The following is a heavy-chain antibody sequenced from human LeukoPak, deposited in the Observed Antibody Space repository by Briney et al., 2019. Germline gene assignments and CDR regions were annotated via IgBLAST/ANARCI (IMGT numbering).Heavy chain of an antibody. D-gene: IGHD1-26*01. Sequence: SETLSLTCTVSGGSISSSSYYWGWIRQPPGKGLEWIGEINHSGSTNYNPSLKSRATISVDTSKNQFSLKLSSVTAADTAVYYCARAVGATLDAFDIWGQGTMVSVSS. CDR3: ARAVGATLDAFDI. V-gene: IGHV4-39*07. CDR2: INHSGST. J-gene: IGHJ3*02. CDR1: GGSISSSSYY.